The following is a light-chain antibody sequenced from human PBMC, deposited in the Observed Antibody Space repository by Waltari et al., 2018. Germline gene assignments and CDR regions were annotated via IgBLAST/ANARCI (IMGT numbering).Light chain of an antibody. J-gene: IGLJ3*02. CDR2: EGT. V-gene: IGLV2-23*01. CDR3: CSYAGRSTWV. CDR1: SSAVGSYKF. Sequence: QSALTQPASVSGSPGQSITISCTGTSSAVGSYKFVAWYQQHQGKAPKLMIYEGTKRPSGVSNRFSGSKAGNAASLTISGLQAEDEADYYCCSYAGRSTWVFGGGTKLTVL.